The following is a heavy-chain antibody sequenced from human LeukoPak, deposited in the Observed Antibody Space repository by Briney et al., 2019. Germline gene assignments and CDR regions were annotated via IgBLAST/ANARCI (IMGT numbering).Heavy chain of an antibody. V-gene: IGHV3-49*03. Sequence: QAGGSLRLSCAASGFTFSSYAMSWFRQAPGKGLEWVGFIRSKAYGGTTEYAASVKGGFTISRDDSKSIAYLQMNSLKTEDTAVYYCTRDPEYYDFGSGWFSYYYGMDVWGQGTTVTVSS. CDR1: GFTFSSYA. CDR3: TRDPEYYDFGSGWFSYYYGMDV. J-gene: IGHJ6*02. D-gene: IGHD3-3*01. CDR2: IRSKAYGGTT.